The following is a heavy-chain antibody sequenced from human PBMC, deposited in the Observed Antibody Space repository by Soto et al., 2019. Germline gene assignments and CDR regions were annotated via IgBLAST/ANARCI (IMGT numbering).Heavy chain of an antibody. J-gene: IGHJ4*02. CDR2: INHSGST. Sequence: NPSETLSLTCAVYGGSFSGYYWSWIRQPPGKGLEWIGEINHSGSTNYNPSLKSRVTISVDTSKNQFSLKLSSVTAADTAVYYCARFPRYYGSGNPGDYWGQGTLVTVSS. CDR1: GGSFSGYY. D-gene: IGHD3-10*01. V-gene: IGHV4-34*01. CDR3: ARFPRYYGSGNPGDY.